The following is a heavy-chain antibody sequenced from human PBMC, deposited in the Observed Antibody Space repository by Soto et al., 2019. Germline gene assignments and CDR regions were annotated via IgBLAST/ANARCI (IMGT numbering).Heavy chain of an antibody. CDR3: ARGSALLFYYFDY. CDR2: IYYRAMP. Sequence: SETLSLTCSVSGGSISSGYYYWSWIRQPPGKGLEWIGYIYYRAMPYYNPSLKSRVTISVDTSKNQFSLSMTSVTAADTAVYYCARGSALLFYYFDYSGQGTPVTVSS. CDR1: GGSISSGYYY. V-gene: IGHV4-30-4*01. D-gene: IGHD6-13*01. J-gene: IGHJ4*02.